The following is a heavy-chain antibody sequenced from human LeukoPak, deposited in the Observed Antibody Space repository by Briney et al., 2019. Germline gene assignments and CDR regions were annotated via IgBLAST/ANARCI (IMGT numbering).Heavy chain of an antibody. CDR3: ARVIVAAAGEFDY. D-gene: IGHD6-13*01. J-gene: IGHJ4*02. CDR1: GFTVSSNY. Sequence: GGSLRLSCAASGFTVSSNYMSWVRQAPGKGLEWVSVIYSGGSTYYADSVKGRFTISRDNSKNTLYLQMNSLRAEDTAVYYCARVIVAAAGEFDYWGQGTLVTVSS. V-gene: IGHV3-66*02. CDR2: IYSGGST.